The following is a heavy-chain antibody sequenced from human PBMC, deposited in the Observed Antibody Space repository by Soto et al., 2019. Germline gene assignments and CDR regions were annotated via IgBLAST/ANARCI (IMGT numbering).Heavy chain of an antibody. CDR2: ISGSGGST. J-gene: IGHJ6*02. CDR1: GFTFSSYA. CDR3: AKDGGGGIDYGMDV. V-gene: IGHV3-23*01. D-gene: IGHD2-21*01. Sequence: PGGSLRLSCAASGFTFSSYAMSWVRQAPGKGLEWVSAISGSGGSTYYADSVKGRFTISRDNSKNTLYLQMNSLRAEDTAVYYCAKDGGGGIDYGMDVWGQGSTVTVSS.